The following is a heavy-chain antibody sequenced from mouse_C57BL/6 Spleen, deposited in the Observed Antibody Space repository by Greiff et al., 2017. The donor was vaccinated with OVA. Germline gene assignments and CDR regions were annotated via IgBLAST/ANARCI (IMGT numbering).Heavy chain of an antibody. D-gene: IGHD2-3*01. J-gene: IGHJ3*01. CDR1: GYAFTNYL. CDR2: INPGSGGT. Sequence: VQLQQSGAELVRPGPSVKVSCKASGYAFTNYLIEWVKQRPGPGLEWIGVINPGSGGTNYNEKFKGKATMTADKSSSTAYMQLSSLTSEDSAVYVCAREGDDGYAWFAYWGQGTLVTVSA. V-gene: IGHV1-54*01. CDR3: AREGDDGYAWFAY.